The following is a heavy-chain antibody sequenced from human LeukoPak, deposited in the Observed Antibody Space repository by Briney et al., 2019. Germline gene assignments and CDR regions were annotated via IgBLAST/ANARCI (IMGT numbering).Heavy chain of an antibody. J-gene: IGHJ4*02. CDR3: ASRIAAAGTSNY. Sequence: ASVKVSCKASGYTFTGYYMHWVRQAPGQGLEWMGWINPNSGGTNYAQKFQGRVTMTRGTSISTAYMELSRLRSDDTAVYYCASRIAAAGTSNYWGQGTLVTVSS. D-gene: IGHD6-13*01. CDR1: GYTFTGYY. CDR2: INPNSGGT. V-gene: IGHV1-2*02.